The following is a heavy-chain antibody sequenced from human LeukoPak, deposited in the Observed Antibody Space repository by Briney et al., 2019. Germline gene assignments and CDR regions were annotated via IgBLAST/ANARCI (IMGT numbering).Heavy chain of an antibody. CDR1: GFTFDDYA. J-gene: IGHJ4*02. D-gene: IGHD3-16*01. Sequence: GRSLRLSCAASGFTFDDYAMHWVRQAPGKGLEWVSGISWNSGSIGYADSVKGRFTISRDNSKNTLYLQMDSLRAKDTAVYYCAKEGRVTDYYFDYWGQGTLVTVSP. CDR3: AKEGRVTDYYFDY. CDR2: ISWNSGSI. V-gene: IGHV3-9*01.